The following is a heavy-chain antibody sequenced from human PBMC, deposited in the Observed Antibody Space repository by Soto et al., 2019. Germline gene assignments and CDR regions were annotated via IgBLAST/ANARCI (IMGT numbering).Heavy chain of an antibody. V-gene: IGHV5-51*03. CDR3: ARGRHPCSSTTCSRWFDP. Sequence: EVQLMQSGAEVKKPGESLKISCKGSGYSFVSYWIAWVRQKPGKGLEWMGTIYPADSDTRYSPSFQGQVTISVDLSIRTAYLQWSSLRASDTAMYFCARGRHPCSSTTCSRWFDPWGQGTLVTVSS. CDR2: IYPADSDT. CDR1: GYSFVSYW. D-gene: IGHD2-2*01. J-gene: IGHJ5*02.